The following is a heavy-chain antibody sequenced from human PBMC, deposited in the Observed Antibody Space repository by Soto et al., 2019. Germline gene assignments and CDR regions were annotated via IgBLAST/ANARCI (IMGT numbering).Heavy chain of an antibody. D-gene: IGHD5-18*01. CDR3: ERWGGYSSGPFAY. J-gene: IGHJ4*01. CDR2: ISYDGSNK. V-gene: IGHV3-30*03. CDR1: GFTFSSYG. Sequence: GGSLRLSCASSGFTFSSYGMHWVRQAPGKGLEWVAVISYDGSNKYYADSVKGRFTISRDNSKNTLYLQMNRLITQDKSVYYCERWGGYSSGPFAYVCQGTLVNASS.